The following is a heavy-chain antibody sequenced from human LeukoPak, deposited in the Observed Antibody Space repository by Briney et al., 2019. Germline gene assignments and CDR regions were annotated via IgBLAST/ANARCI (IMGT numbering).Heavy chain of an antibody. V-gene: IGHV3-23*01. D-gene: IGHD2-15*01. CDR3: AKDDSFTCLVVVPPGS. J-gene: IGHJ5*02. Sequence: GGSLRLSCAASGFTFSSYAMSWVRQAPGKGLEWISAISGSGGSTYYADSVKGRFTISRDNSKNTLYLQMHSLRAEDTAVYYCAKDDSFTCLVVVPPGSWGQGTLVTVSS. CDR2: ISGSGGST. CDR1: GFTFSSYA.